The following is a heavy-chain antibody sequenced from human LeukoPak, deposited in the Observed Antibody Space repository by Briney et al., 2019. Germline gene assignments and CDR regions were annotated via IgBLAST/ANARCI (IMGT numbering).Heavy chain of an antibody. J-gene: IGHJ6*03. CDR1: GYTFTGYY. V-gene: IGHV1-2*02. Sequence: ASVKVSCKASGYTFTGYYMHWVRQAPGQGLEWMGWINSNSGGTNYAQKFQGRVTMTRDTSISTAYMELSRLRSDDTAVYYCARDPGGVVAATESDYYYYYYMDVWGKGTTVSISS. D-gene: IGHD2-15*01. CDR3: ARDPGGVVAATESDYYYYYYMDV. CDR2: INSNSGGT.